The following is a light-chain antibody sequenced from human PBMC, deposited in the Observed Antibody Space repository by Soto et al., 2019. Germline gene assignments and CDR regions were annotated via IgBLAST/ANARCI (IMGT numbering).Light chain of an antibody. V-gene: IGKV1-5*01. CDR1: QRISSW. CDR3: QQYNSYSMYT. CDR2: DAS. J-gene: IGKJ2*01. Sequence: DIQMTQSPSTLSASVGDRVTITCRASQRISSWLAWYQQKPGKAPKLLIYDASSLESGVPSRFSGSGSGTEFTLTISSLQPDDFATYSCQQYNSYSMYTFGQGTKLEIK.